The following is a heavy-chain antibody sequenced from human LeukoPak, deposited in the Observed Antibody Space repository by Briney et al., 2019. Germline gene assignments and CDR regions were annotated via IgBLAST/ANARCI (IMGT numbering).Heavy chain of an antibody. V-gene: IGHV4-34*01. D-gene: IGHD6-13*01. CDR3: ARVPARIAAAGKGWFDP. Sequence: SETLSLTCAVYGGSFSGYYWSWIRQPPGKGLEWIGEINHSGSTNYNPSLKSRVTISVDTPKNQFSLKLSSVTAADTAVYYCARVPARIAAAGKGWFDPWGQGTLVTVSS. J-gene: IGHJ5*02. CDR2: INHSGST. CDR1: GGSFSGYY.